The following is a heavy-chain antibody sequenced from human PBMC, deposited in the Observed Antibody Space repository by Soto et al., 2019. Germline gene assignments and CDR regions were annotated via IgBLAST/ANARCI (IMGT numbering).Heavy chain of an antibody. CDR2: NNAGNGNT. CDR1: GYTFTSNG. J-gene: IGHJ5*02. Sequence: QVQLVQSGAEEKKPGASVKVSCKASGYTFTSNGVHWVRQAPGQRLEWMGWNNAGNGNTENSQKFQGRVTITRDTSASTAYMELSSLRSEDTAVYYCAGGSSGGWFDPWGQGTLVTVSS. D-gene: IGHD6-19*01. CDR3: AGGSSGGWFDP. V-gene: IGHV1-3*05.